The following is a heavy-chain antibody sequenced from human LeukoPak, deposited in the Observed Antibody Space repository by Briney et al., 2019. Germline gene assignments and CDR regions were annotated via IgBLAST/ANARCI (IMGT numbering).Heavy chain of an antibody. D-gene: IGHD3-22*01. CDR3: ARDLYDSSGLDAFDI. J-gene: IGHJ3*02. V-gene: IGHV3-64*01. Sequence: GGSLRLSCVASGFTFSSYAMHWVRQAPGKGLEYVSAISSNGGSTYYANSVKGRFTISRDNSKNTLYLQMGSLRAEDMAVYYCARDLYDSSGLDAFDIWGQGTMDTVSS. CDR1: GFTFSSYA. CDR2: ISSNGGST.